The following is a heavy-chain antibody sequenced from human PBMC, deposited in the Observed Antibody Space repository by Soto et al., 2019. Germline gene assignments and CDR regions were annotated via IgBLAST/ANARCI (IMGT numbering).Heavy chain of an antibody. V-gene: IGHV1-2*02. CDR1: GYTFTGYY. CDR3: ARERVPLTTVTTSFDY. Sequence: ASVKVSCKASGYTFTGYYMHWVRQAPGQGLEWMGWINPNSGGTNYAQKFQGRVTMTRDTSISTAYMELSRLRSDDTAVYYCARERVPLTTVTTSFDYCGQGTLVTVSS. J-gene: IGHJ4*02. D-gene: IGHD4-17*01. CDR2: INPNSGGT.